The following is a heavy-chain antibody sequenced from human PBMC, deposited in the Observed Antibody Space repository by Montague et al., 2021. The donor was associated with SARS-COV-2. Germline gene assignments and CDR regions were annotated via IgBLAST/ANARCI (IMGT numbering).Heavy chain of an antibody. D-gene: IGHD3-10*01. Sequence: SRRLSLSASGFTFSNYGMSWVRQAPGKGLEWVSLISDTGANTHYADSVEGRFTISRDNSKNTVLLQMNSLRAEDTAVYYCAKCTHYYASGTYYNTYYFDHWGQGTLVTVSS. V-gene: IGHV3-23*01. CDR3: AKCTHYYASGTYYNTYYFDH. CDR1: GFTFSNYG. J-gene: IGHJ4*02. CDR2: ISDTGANT.